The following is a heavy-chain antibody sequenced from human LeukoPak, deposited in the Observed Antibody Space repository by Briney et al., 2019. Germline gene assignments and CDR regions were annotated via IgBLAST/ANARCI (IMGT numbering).Heavy chain of an antibody. D-gene: IGHD4-17*01. Sequence: ASVKVSCKASGYTFTGYYMHWVRQAPGQGLEWMGWINPNSGGTNYAQKFQGRVTMTRDTSISTAYMELSRLRSDDTAVYYCVRDVDDYDHHRGDRWGQGTLVTVSS. CDR1: GYTFTGYY. CDR2: INPNSGGT. V-gene: IGHV1-2*02. J-gene: IGHJ5*02. CDR3: VRDVDDYDHHRGDR.